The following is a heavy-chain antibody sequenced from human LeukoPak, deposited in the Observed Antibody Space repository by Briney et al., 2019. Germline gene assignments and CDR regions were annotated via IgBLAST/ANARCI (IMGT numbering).Heavy chain of an antibody. D-gene: IGHD3-10*01. CDR1: GFIFSSSW. CDR3: ARDLEWFGDVDDY. Sequence: PGGSLRLSCAASGFIFSSSWMHWVRQAPGKGLVWVSRINSDGSSTSYADSVKGRFTISRDNAKNTLYLQMNSLRAEDTAAYYCARDLEWFGDVDDYWGQGTLVTVSS. CDR2: INSDGSST. V-gene: IGHV3-74*01. J-gene: IGHJ4*02.